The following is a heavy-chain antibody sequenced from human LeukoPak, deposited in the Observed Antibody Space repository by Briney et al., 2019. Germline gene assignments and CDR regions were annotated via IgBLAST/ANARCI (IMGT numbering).Heavy chain of an antibody. V-gene: IGHV5-51*01. CDR1: GYSFTSYW. CDR3: ARHAYYYGSGSYRDY. CDR2: IYPGDSDT. D-gene: IGHD3-10*01. J-gene: IGHJ4*02. Sequence: PGGSLRLSCKGSGYSFTSYWIGWVRQMPGKGLEWMGIIYPGDSDTRYSPSFQGQVTISADKSISTAYLQWSSLKASDPAMYYCARHAYYYGSGSYRDYWGQGTLVTVSS.